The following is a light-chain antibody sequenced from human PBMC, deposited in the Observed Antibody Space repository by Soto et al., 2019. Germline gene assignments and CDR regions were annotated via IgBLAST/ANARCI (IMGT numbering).Light chain of an antibody. V-gene: IGKV1-6*01. CDR2: GAS. J-gene: IGKJ4*01. CDR1: QGISND. CDR3: LQDHEHLT. Sequence: AIQMTQSPSSLSASVGDRVTITCRASQGISNDLGWYQQKPGKAPKLLIYGASTLQSGVPSRFSGSGSGTDFTLTISSLQPEDSASYYCLQDHEHLTFGGGTRVEIK.